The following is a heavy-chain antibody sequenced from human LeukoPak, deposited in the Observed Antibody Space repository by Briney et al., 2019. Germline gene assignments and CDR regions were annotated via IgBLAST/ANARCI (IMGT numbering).Heavy chain of an antibody. Sequence: GRSLRLSCAASGFTFNDYALHWVRQAPGKGLEWVSGISWNSGSIGYADSVKGRFTISRDNAKNSLYLQMNSLRAEDTALYYCAKDMMGRLPSYYYGMDVWGQGTTVTVSS. CDR1: GFTFNDYA. J-gene: IGHJ6*02. CDR2: ISWNSGSI. CDR3: AKDMMGRLPSYYYGMDV. V-gene: IGHV3-9*01. D-gene: IGHD3-10*01.